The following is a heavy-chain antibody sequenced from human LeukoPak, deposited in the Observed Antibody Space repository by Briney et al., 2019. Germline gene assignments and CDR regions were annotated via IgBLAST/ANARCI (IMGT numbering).Heavy chain of an antibody. J-gene: IGHJ6*02. CDR3: ATPRPPNCSGGSCYDYYYYGMDV. CDR1: GGTFSSYA. Sequence: GASVKVSCKASGGTFSSYAISWVRQAPGQGLEWMGGIIPIFGTANYAQKFQGRVTITADESTSTAYMELSSLRSEDTAVYYCATPRPPNCSGGSCYDYYYYGMDVWGQGTTVTVSS. CDR2: IIPIFGTA. D-gene: IGHD2-15*01. V-gene: IGHV1-69*13.